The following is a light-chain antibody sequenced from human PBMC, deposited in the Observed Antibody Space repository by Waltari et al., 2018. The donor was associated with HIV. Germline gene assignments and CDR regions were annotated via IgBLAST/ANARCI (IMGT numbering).Light chain of an antibody. Sequence: QSALTQPASVSGSRGQSITISCTGTTSAIGSYDLAPWYQQPPGGAPKLILYVVSYRPSGVSDRFSGSKSINAASLTISGLQADDEADYYCCSYTSAATWVFGGGTKVTVL. CDR1: TSAIGSYDL. CDR2: VVS. J-gene: IGLJ3*02. CDR3: CSYTSAATWV. V-gene: IGLV2-14*01.